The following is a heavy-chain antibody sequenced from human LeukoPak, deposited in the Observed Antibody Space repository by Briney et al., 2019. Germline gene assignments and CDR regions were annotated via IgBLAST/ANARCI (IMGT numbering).Heavy chain of an antibody. Sequence: GSLRLSCAASGFAFSSYAMSWVRQAPGKGLEWVSAISGSGDITYYAESVKGRFTITRDNAKNTLFLQMNSLRAEDTAVYYCAKPLYFDNSGYYDWFFDYWGQGTLVTVSS. CDR2: ISGSGDIT. V-gene: IGHV3-23*01. J-gene: IGHJ4*02. CDR1: GFAFSSYA. D-gene: IGHD3-22*01. CDR3: AKPLYFDNSGYYDWFFDY.